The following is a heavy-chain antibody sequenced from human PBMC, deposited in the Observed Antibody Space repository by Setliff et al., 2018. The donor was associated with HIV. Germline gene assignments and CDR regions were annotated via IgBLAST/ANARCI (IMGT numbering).Heavy chain of an antibody. J-gene: IGHJ6*04. V-gene: IGHV3-48*03. CDR1: GFTFSRYG. Sequence: AGGSLRLSCAASGFTFSRYGMHWFRQAPGKGLEWVSYISDSGNTISYADSVKGRFTISRDNAKNFLYLQMSSLRAEETAVYYCARDHVAAGLYMDVWGKGTTVTVSS. CDR3: ARDHVAAGLYMDV. CDR2: ISDSGNTI. D-gene: IGHD6-13*01.